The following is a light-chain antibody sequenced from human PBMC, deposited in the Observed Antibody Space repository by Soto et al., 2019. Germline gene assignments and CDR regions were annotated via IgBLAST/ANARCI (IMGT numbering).Light chain of an antibody. CDR3: QQYYSTPLT. CDR2: WAS. Sequence: DIVMTQSPDSLAVSLGERAAINCKSSRSVLYSSNNKNYLAWYQQIPGQPPKLLIYWASTRESGVPDRFSGSGSGTDFTLTITSXQAEDVAVYYCQQYYSTPLTFGGGTKVDIK. CDR1: RSVLYSSNNKNY. J-gene: IGKJ4*01. V-gene: IGKV4-1*01.